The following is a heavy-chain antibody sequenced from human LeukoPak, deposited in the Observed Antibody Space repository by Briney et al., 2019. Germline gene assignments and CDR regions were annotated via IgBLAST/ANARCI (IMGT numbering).Heavy chain of an antibody. Sequence: PSETLSLTCSVSGDSINSYYWSWIRQPPGKGPEWIGYIYHSGSSNYNPSLKSRVTISVDTSKNQFSLRLTSVTAADTAVYYCARALRQQLLTGWFDPWGQGTLVTVSS. CDR3: ARALRQQLLTGWFDP. D-gene: IGHD6-13*01. V-gene: IGHV4-59*01. CDR1: GDSINSYY. J-gene: IGHJ5*02. CDR2: IYHSGSS.